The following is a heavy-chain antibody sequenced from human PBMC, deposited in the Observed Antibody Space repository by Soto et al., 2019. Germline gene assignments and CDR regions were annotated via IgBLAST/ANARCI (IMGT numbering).Heavy chain of an antibody. CDR2: ISSDGTRT. V-gene: IGHV3-74*01. CDR1: GFTFSSYW. D-gene: IGHD6-19*01. J-gene: IGHJ4*01. CDR3: AKEITVAGDFDY. Sequence: GGSLRLSCAASGFTFSSYWMDWVRQSPGKGLVWVSRISSDGTRTAYADSVKGRFTISRDNVKNTLYLQVDSLRPEDTAVYYCAKEITVAGDFDYWGHGTLVTVSS.